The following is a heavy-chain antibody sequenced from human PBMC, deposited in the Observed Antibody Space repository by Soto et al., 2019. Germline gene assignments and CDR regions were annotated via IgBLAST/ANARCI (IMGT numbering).Heavy chain of an antibody. CDR3: ARERWGSGQALDI. J-gene: IGHJ3*02. CDR1: GFDFRGYG. V-gene: IGHV3-33*01. CDR2: IWYDETNR. Sequence: DLEESGGGVVQPGRSLRISCAASGFDFRGYGMHWVRQAPGEGLEWVALIWYDETNRYYGDPVKGRFTISRDNSKNTLYLQMDSLRVEDTAVYYCARERWGSGQALDIWGQGPRVSVSS. D-gene: IGHD3-10*01.